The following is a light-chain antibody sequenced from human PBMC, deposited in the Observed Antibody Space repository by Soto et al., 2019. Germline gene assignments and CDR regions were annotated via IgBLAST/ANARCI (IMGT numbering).Light chain of an antibody. Sequence: DVKMTQSPSTLSASVGDRVTITCRASQSISSWLAWYQQKPGKAPKLLIYKASSLESGVPSRFSGSGSGTEFTLTVSSLQPDDFATYYCQQYHYFPYTFGQGTNLEIK. CDR3: QQYHYFPYT. CDR1: QSISSW. V-gene: IGKV1-5*03. CDR2: KAS. J-gene: IGKJ2*01.